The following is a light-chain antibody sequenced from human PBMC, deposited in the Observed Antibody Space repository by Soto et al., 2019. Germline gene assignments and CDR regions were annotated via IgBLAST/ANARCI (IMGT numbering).Light chain of an antibody. CDR3: QQYDNVPIT. V-gene: IGKV1-33*01. Sequence: DIQLTQSPSSLSASVGDTPTFPCQASQDIGNYLNWYQQKPGKAPKLLIYDAFTLESGVPSRFSGSGSGTDFTFTISSLQPEDFATYYCQQYDNVPITFGQGTRLEIK. CDR1: QDIGNY. CDR2: DAF. J-gene: IGKJ5*01.